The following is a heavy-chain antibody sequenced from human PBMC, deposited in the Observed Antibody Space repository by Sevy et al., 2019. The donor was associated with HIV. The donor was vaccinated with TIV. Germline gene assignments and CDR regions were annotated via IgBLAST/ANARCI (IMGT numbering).Heavy chain of an antibody. J-gene: IGHJ4*02. V-gene: IGHV3-21*01. CDR1: GFTFSSFT. CDR3: ARASRAALRPDY. Sequence: GGSLRLSCAASGFTFSSFTMHWVRQAPGKGLEWVSSISSSSNHIYYGDSVKGRFAISRDNAKRSLYLQMNSLRAEDTAVYYCARASRAALRPDYWGQRTLVTVSS. D-gene: IGHD6-6*01. CDR2: ISSSSNHI.